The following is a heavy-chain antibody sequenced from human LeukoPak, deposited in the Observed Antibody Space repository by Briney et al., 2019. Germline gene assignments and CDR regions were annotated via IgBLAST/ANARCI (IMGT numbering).Heavy chain of an antibody. J-gene: IGHJ4*02. D-gene: IGHD3-22*01. V-gene: IGHV4-39*07. CDR3: AREMRDYYDSSGYLHEYYFDY. CDR2: IYYSGST. Sequence: PSETLSLTCTVSGGSISSSSYYWGWIRQPPGKGVEWIGSIYYSGSTYYNPSLKSRVTISVDTSKNQFSLKLSSVTAADTAVYYCAREMRDYYDSSGYLHEYYFDYWGQGTLVTVSS. CDR1: GGSISSSSYY.